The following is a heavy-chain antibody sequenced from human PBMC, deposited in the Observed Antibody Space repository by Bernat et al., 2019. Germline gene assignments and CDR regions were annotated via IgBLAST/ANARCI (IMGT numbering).Heavy chain of an antibody. D-gene: IGHD6-13*01. CDR3: GRIKSWNSLDY. J-gene: IGHJ4*02. CDR2: ISTGSSTI. V-gene: IGHV3-48*02. CDR1: GFSFSDYS. Sequence: EVQLVESGGGLVQPGGSLRLSCAASGFSFSDYSMNWVRQAPGKGLEWLSYISTGSSTIHYAGSVKGRFTISRDNAKNSVYLQMNSLRDDDTAVYYCGRIKSWNSLDYWGQGTLVTVSS.